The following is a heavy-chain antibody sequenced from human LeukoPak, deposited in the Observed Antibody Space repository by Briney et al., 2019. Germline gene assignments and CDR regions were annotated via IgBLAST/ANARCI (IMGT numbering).Heavy chain of an antibody. CDR3: ARRRVCGGDCDLFDY. CDR1: GGPISSYY. D-gene: IGHD2-21*02. CDR2: IYYSGST. J-gene: IGHJ4*02. Sequence: NSSETLSLTCTVSGGPISSYYWSWIRQPPGKGLEWIGYIYYSGSTNYNPSLKSRVTISVDTSKNQFSLKLSSVTAADTAVYYCARRRVCGGDCDLFDYWGQGTLVTVSS. V-gene: IGHV4-59*08.